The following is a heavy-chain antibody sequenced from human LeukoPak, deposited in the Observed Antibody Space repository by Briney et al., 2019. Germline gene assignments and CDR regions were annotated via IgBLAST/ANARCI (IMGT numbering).Heavy chain of an antibody. D-gene: IGHD4-23*01. CDR2: IYYSGST. Sequence: SETLSLTCTVSGGSISSSSYYWAWIRQPPGKGLEWIGSIYYSGSTYYNPSLRSRVTISVDTSENQFSLKLTSVTAADTAVYYCARHLIVVTPLREGVYFDYWGQGTLVTVSS. CDR1: GGSISSSSYY. V-gene: IGHV4-39*01. J-gene: IGHJ4*02. CDR3: ARHLIVVTPLREGVYFDY.